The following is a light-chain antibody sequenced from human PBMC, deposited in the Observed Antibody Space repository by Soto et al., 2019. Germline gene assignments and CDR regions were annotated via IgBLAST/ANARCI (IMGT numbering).Light chain of an antibody. J-gene: IGKJ2*01. CDR1: QSISRY. CDR2: DVS. V-gene: IGKV1-39*01. Sequence: DIQMTQSPSSLSASVGDRVTITCRASQSISRYLNWYQQKPGKAPKLLMSDVSSLQGGVPSRFSGSRFGTDFTLTVSSLQPEDFATYYCQQSYTVPPTCGQGTKLELK. CDR3: QQSYTVPPT.